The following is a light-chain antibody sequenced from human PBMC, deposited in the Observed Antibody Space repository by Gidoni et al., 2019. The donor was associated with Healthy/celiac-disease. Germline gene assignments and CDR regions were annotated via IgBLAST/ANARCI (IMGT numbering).Light chain of an antibody. CDR1: SSDVGGYNY. CDR2: DVS. J-gene: IGLJ2*01. CDR3: SSYTSSSPL. Sequence: QSALTQPASVSGSPGQSITISCTGTSSDVGGYNYVSWYQQHPGKAPKLMIYDVSIRPSGVSHRFSGSKSGNTASLTISGLQAEDEADYYCSSYTSSSPLFGGGTKLTVL. V-gene: IGLV2-14*03.